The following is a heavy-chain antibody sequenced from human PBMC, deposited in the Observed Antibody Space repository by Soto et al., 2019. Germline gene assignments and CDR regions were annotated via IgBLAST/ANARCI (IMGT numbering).Heavy chain of an antibody. V-gene: IGHV4-4*07. D-gene: IGHD3-10*01. J-gene: IGHJ4*02. Sequence: SETLSLTCTVSGGVIGTYYWSWIRQPAGKGLEWIGRIHTSGSPNYNPSLKSRVTMSVDTSKNQFSLRLTSVTAADTAVYYCARGYGSANFDYWGQGTLVTVSS. CDR2: IHTSGSP. CDR1: GGVIGTYY. CDR3: ARGYGSANFDY.